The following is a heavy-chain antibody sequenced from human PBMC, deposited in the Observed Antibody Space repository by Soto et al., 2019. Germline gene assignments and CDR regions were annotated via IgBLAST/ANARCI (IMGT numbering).Heavy chain of an antibody. V-gene: IGHV3-7*01. CDR3: ARVAYSYGWIDDY. Sequence: GGSLRLSCAASGFPFSNYWMSLVRQSPGKGLQWVVNIKQDGSEKYYMDSVRGRFTVSRDNAKNSLYLQMNSLRGEDTAVYFCARVAYSYGWIDDYWGQGSLVTVSS. J-gene: IGHJ4*01. CDR1: GFPFSNYW. D-gene: IGHD6-19*01. CDR2: IKQDGSEK.